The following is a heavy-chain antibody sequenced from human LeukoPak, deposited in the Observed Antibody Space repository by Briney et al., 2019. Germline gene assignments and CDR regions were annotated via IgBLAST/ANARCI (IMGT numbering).Heavy chain of an antibody. V-gene: IGHV1-2*02. Sequence: ASVKVSCKASGYTFTGYYMHWVRQAPGQGLEWMGWINPNSDGTNYAQKFQGRVTMTRDTSISTAYMELSRLRSDDTAVYYCARDSMYSGSYVDYWGQGTLVTVSS. CDR1: GYTFTGYY. CDR2: INPNSDGT. CDR3: ARDSMYSGSYVDY. D-gene: IGHD1-26*01. J-gene: IGHJ4*02.